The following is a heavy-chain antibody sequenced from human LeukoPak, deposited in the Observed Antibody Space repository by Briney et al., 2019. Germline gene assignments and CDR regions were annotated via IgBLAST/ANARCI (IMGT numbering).Heavy chain of an antibody. J-gene: IGHJ4*02. CDR1: AFTFSSYA. Sequence: PGGSLRLSCAASAFTFSSYAMHWVRQAPGKGLEWVAVTSYDESTKHYADSVKGRFTISRDNYKNTLYPQMNSLRADDTAVYYCASRTGVYWGQGTLVTVSS. CDR3: ASRTGVY. D-gene: IGHD1-14*01. CDR2: TSYDESTK. V-gene: IGHV3-30*14.